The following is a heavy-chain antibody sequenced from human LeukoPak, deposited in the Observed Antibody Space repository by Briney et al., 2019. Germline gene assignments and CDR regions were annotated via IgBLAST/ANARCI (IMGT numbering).Heavy chain of an antibody. D-gene: IGHD2-2*02. CDR1: GFTFDDYG. CDR2: INWNGDAT. J-gene: IGHJ3*02. V-gene: IGHV3-20*04. CDR3: ARCSRSSTNCYSAFDI. Sequence: GGSLRLSCAASGFTFDDYGMSWARQAPGKGLEWVSAINWNGDATGYADSVKGRFTISRDNAKNSLYLQMNSLRAEDTALYYCARCSRSSTNCYSAFDIWGQGTVVTVSS.